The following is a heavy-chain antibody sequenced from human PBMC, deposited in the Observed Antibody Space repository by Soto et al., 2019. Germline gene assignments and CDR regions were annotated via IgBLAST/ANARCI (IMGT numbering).Heavy chain of an antibody. D-gene: IGHD2-2*02. J-gene: IGHJ4*02. V-gene: IGHV4-30-4*02. CDR3: ASAYPAAIPY. Sequence: PSDTRSLTCTFYDFSISSGYYYLSWIRQPPGKGLEWIGYIYYSGSTYYNPSLKSRVTISVDTSKNQFSLKLSSVTAADTAVYYCASAYPAAIPYWGQGNLVTVSS. CDR1: DFSISSGYYY. CDR2: IYYSGST.